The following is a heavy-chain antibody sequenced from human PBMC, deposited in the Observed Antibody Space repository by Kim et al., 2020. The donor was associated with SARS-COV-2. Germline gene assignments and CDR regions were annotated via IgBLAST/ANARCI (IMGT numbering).Heavy chain of an antibody. CDR1: GFTFSSYA. CDR3: ARDLLDAELELPADY. CDR2: ISYDGSNK. D-gene: IGHD1-7*01. V-gene: IGHV3-30*04. J-gene: IGHJ4*02. Sequence: GGSLRLSCAASGFTFSSYAMHWVRQAPGKGLEWVAVISYDGSNKYYADSVKGRFTISRDNSKNTLYLQMNSLRAEDTAVYYCARDLLDAELELPADYWGQGTLVTVSS.